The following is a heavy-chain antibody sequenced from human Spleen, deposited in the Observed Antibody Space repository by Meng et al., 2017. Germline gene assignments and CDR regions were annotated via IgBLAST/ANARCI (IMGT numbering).Heavy chain of an antibody. CDR3: ARGCSSTSCYISVNWFDP. D-gene: IGHD2-2*01. Sequence: QVQLVQSGAEVKKPGASLKVSCKASAYAFDSYGISWVRQAPGQGLEWMGWINPNSGGTNCAQKFQGWVTMTRDTSISTAYMELSRLRSDDTAVYYCARGCSSTSCYISVNWFDPWGQGTLVTVSS. V-gene: IGHV1-2*04. J-gene: IGHJ5*02. CDR2: INPNSGGT. CDR1: AYAFDSYG.